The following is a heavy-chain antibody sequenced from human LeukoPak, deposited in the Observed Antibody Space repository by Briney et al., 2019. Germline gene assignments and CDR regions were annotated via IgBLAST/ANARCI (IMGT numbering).Heavy chain of an antibody. J-gene: IGHJ6*03. V-gene: IGHV3-23*01. D-gene: IGHD1-26*01. CDR3: AKVIGSSPNYYYYYMDV. CDR2: ISGSGGST. CDR1: GFTFSSYW. Sequence: GGSLRLSCAASGFTFSSYWMHWVRQAPGKGLEWVSAISGSGGSTYYADSVKGRFTISRDNSKNTLYLQMNSLRAEDTAVYYCAKVIGSSPNYYYYYMDVWGKGTTVTVSS.